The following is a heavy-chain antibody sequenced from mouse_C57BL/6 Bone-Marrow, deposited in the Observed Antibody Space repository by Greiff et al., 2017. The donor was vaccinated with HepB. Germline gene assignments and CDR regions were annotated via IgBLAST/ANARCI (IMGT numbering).Heavy chain of an antibody. CDR3: VPTTASPPLAY. D-gene: IGHD1-2*01. CDR2: IYPRSGNT. V-gene: IGHV1-81*01. Sequence: QVQLQQSGAELARPGASVKLSCKASGYTFTSYGISWVKQRTGQGLEWIGEIYPRSGNTYYNEKFKGKTTLTADTSSSTAYMELRSLTSEDSAVYFVVPTTASPPLAYWGQGTLVTVSA. J-gene: IGHJ3*01. CDR1: GYTFTSYG.